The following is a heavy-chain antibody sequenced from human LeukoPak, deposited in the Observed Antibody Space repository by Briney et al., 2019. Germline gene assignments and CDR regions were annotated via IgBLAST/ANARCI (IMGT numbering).Heavy chain of an antibody. Sequence: ASVKVSCKASGYTFTGYYMHWVRQAPGQGLEWMGRINPNSGGTNYAQKFQGRVTVTRDTSISTAYMELSRLRSDDTAVYYCAVTTDHLEWFQYGMDVWGQGTTVTVSS. V-gene: IGHV1-2*06. J-gene: IGHJ6*02. CDR1: GYTFTGYY. CDR2: INPNSGGT. D-gene: IGHD3-3*01. CDR3: AVTTDHLEWFQYGMDV.